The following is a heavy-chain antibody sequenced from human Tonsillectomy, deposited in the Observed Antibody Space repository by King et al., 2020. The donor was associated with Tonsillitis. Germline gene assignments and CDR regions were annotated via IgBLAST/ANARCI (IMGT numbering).Heavy chain of an antibody. J-gene: IGHJ2*01. Sequence: HVQLQQWGAGLLKPSETLSLTCAVYGGSFSGYYWSWIRQPPGKGLEWIGEINHSGSTNYNPSLKSRVTISVDTSKNQFSLKLSSVTAADTAVYYCARGQAYCGGDCLLPNWYFDLWGRGTLVTVSS. D-gene: IGHD2-21*02. CDR1: GGSFSGYY. CDR3: ARGQAYCGGDCLLPNWYFDL. V-gene: IGHV4-34*01. CDR2: INHSGST.